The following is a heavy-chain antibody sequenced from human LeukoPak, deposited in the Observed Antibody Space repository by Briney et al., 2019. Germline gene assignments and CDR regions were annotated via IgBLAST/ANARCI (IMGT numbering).Heavy chain of an antibody. Sequence: GASVKVSCKASGYTFTSYAMNWVRQTPGQGLEWMGWINTNTGNPTYAQGFTGRFVFSLDTSVSTAYLQISSLKAEDTAVYYCARESGPDYYDSSGYYSYYYGMDVWGQGTTVTVSS. CDR3: ARESGPDYYDSSGYYSYYYGMDV. D-gene: IGHD3-22*01. CDR2: INTNTGNP. CDR1: GYTFTSYA. J-gene: IGHJ6*02. V-gene: IGHV7-4-1*02.